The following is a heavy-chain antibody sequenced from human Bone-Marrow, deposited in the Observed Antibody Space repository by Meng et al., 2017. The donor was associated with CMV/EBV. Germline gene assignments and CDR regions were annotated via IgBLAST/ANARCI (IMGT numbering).Heavy chain of an antibody. CDR2: IYSGGST. CDR3: ARSIKLMVYAY. D-gene: IGHD2-8*01. Sequence: GESLKISCAASGFTVSSNYMSWVRQAPGKGLEWVSVIYSGGSTYYADSVKGRFTISRDNSKNTLYLQMNSLRAEDTAVYYCARSIKLMVYAYWGQGTLVTVSS. J-gene: IGHJ4*02. CDR1: GFTVSSNY. V-gene: IGHV3-53*01.